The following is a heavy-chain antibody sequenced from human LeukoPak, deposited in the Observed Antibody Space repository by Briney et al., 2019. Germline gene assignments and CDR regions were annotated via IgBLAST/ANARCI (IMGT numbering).Heavy chain of an antibody. J-gene: IGHJ5*02. Sequence: GGSLRLSCAASGFTFSHYYMRWLRQAPGKGLEGVSYISSSGSTIYYADSVKGRFTISRDNAKNSLYLQMNSLRAEDTAVYYCARSESMVRGVMWTFDPWGQGTLVTVSS. V-gene: IGHV3-11*01. D-gene: IGHD3-10*01. CDR3: ARSESMVRGVMWTFDP. CDR1: GFTFSHYY. CDR2: ISSSGSTI.